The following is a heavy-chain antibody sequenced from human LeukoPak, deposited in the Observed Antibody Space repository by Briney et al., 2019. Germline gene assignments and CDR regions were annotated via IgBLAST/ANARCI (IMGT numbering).Heavy chain of an antibody. CDR3: ARAWGFDY. D-gene: IGHD3-16*01. V-gene: IGHV1-2*02. CDR2: INPNSGGT. J-gene: IGHJ4*02. CDR1: GYTFTGYY. Sequence: ASVKGSSKASGYTFTGYYMHLTRHAPGQGLEWMGWINPNSGGTNYAQKFQGRVTMTRDTSISTAYMELSRLRSDGTAVYYCARAWGFDYWGQGTLVTVSS.